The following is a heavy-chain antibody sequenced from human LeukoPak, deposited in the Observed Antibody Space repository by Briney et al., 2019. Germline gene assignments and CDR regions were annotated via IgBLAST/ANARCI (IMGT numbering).Heavy chain of an antibody. J-gene: IGHJ4*02. Sequence: SGTLSLTCAVSGGSISSSNWWSWVRQPPGKGLEWIGEIHHSGSTNYNPSLKSRVTISVDKSKNQFSLKLSSVTAADTAVYYCARWSRVYDSSGYYFYYFDSWGQGTLVTVSS. V-gene: IGHV4-4*02. D-gene: IGHD3-22*01. CDR3: ARWSRVYDSSGYYFYYFDS. CDR1: GGSISSSNW. CDR2: IHHSGST.